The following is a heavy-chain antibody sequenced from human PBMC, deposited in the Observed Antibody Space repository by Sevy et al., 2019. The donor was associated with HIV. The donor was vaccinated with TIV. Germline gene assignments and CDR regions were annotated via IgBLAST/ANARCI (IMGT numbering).Heavy chain of an antibody. Sequence: GGSLRLSCAASGFTFSSYAMHWVRQAPGKGLEWVAVISYDGSNKYYADSVKGRFTISRDNSKNTLYLQMNSLRAEDTAVYYCARGGYYDSSGYSTASRWGQGTLVTVSS. CDR3: ARGGYYDSSGYSTASR. V-gene: IGHV3-30-3*01. CDR1: GFTFSSYA. D-gene: IGHD3-22*01. J-gene: IGHJ4*02. CDR2: ISYDGSNK.